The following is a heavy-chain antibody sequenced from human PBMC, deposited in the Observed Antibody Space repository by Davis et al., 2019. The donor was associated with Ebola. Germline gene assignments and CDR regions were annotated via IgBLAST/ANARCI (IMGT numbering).Heavy chain of an antibody. V-gene: IGHV3-30*03. CDR2: ISKDGGSA. CDR3: ARSSFFAPAMDV. CDR1: GFSFSDHA. J-gene: IGHJ6*02. D-gene: IGHD3-10*01. Sequence: PGGSLRLSCATSGFSFSDHAMHWVRQAPGKGLEWVAVISKDGGSAYYADSWKGRFSISRDNSKKRIYVEMNSLRPEDTAVYYCARSSFFAPAMDVWGQGTAVTVSS.